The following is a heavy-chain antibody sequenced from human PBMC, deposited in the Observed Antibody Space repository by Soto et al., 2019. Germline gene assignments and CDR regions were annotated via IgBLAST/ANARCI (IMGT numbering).Heavy chain of an antibody. CDR3: ARDQATVVTRNYYYGMDV. CDR1: GDSVSSNSAA. V-gene: IGHV6-1*01. CDR2: TYYRSKWYN. Sequence: QTLSLTCAISGDSVSSNSAAWNWIRQSPSRGLEWLGRTYYRSKWYNDYAVSVKSRITINPDTSKNQFSLQLNSVTPEDTAVYYCARDQATVVTRNYYYGMDVWGQGTTVTVSS. D-gene: IGHD4-17*01. J-gene: IGHJ6*02.